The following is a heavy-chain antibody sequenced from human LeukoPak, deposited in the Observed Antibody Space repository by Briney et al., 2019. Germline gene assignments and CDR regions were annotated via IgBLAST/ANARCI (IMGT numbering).Heavy chain of an antibody. CDR2: MNPNSGNT. Sequence: ASVTVSCKASGYTFTSYDINWVRQAPGQGLEWMGWMNPNSGNTGYAQKFQGRVTMSRNTSISTAYMELSSLRSEDTAVYYCARGWSSSGWSIYYGMDAWGQGTTVTVSS. J-gene: IGHJ6*02. V-gene: IGHV1-8*01. CDR3: ARGWSSSGWSIYYGMDA. CDR1: GYTFTSYD. D-gene: IGHD6-19*01.